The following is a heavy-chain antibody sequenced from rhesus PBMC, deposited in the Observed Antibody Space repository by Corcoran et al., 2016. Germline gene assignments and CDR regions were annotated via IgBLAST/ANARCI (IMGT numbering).Heavy chain of an antibody. V-gene: IGHV4S7*01. J-gene: IGHJ4*01. CDR2: IFGSIGRT. D-gene: IGHD3-3*01. CDR1: GGSISGGYG. Sequence: QLQLQESGPGLVKPSETLSLTCAVSGGSISGGYGWSWIRQPPGTGLEWIGHIFGSIGRTYYNPTRKRRVTSSTDTSKNQCSLKLSSVTAADTAVYYGAREGSIFVLVIVGPYYFDYWGQGVLVTVSS. CDR3: AREGSIFVLVIVGPYYFDY.